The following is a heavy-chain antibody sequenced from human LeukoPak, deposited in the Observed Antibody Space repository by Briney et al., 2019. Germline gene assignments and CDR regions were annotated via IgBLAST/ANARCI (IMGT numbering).Heavy chain of an antibody. CDR2: INHSGST. CDR3: ARLPRDGYNTNYYYYYMDV. J-gene: IGHJ6*03. Sequence: SSETLSLTCAVYGGSFSGYYWSWIRQPPGKGLEWIGEINHSGSTNYNPSLKSRVTISVDTSKNQFSLKLSSVTAADTAVYYCARLPRDGYNTNYYYYYMDVWGKGTTVTISS. CDR1: GGSFSGYY. V-gene: IGHV4-34*01. D-gene: IGHD5-24*01.